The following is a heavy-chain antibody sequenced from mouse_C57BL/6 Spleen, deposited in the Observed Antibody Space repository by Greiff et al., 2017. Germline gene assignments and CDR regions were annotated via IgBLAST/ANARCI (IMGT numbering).Heavy chain of an antibody. J-gene: IGHJ3*01. V-gene: IGHV1-26*01. CDR1: GYTFTDYY. Sequence: VQLKQSGPELVKPGASVKISCKASGYTFTDYYMNWVKQSHGKSLEWIGDINPNNGGTSYNQKFKGKATLTVDKSSSTAYMELRSLTSEDSAVYYCASDYYGSSELAYWGQGTLVTVSA. D-gene: IGHD1-1*01. CDR3: ASDYYGSSELAY. CDR2: INPNNGGT.